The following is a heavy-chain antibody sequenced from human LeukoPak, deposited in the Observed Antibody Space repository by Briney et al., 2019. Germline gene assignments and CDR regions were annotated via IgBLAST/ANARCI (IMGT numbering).Heavy chain of an antibody. CDR3: ARDGGGGSGSYSRYLDS. Sequence: TETLSLTCTISGGSISSYFWTWIRQPPGRGLEWIGYIYHSGSAYYNPSLKSRVTISVDTSKNQFSLKLSSVTAADTAVYYCARDGGGGSGSYSRYLDSWGQGTLVTVSS. V-gene: IGHV4-59*06. J-gene: IGHJ4*02. CDR1: GGSISSYF. D-gene: IGHD3-10*01. CDR2: IYHSGSA.